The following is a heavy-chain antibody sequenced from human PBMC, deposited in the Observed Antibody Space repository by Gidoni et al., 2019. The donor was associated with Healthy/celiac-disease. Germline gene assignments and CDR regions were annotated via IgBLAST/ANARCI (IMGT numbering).Heavy chain of an antibody. D-gene: IGHD6-6*01. CDR2: ISSSGSTI. V-gene: IGHV3-11*01. J-gene: IGHJ4*02. CDR3: ARISIAARTLYFDY. CDR1: GITFRDYY. Sequence: QVQLVESGGGWVKPGGSRRLSCAASGITFRDYYMSWIRQAPGKGLGWVSYISSSGSTIYYADSVKGRFTISRDNAKNSLYLQMNSLRAEDTAVYYCARISIAARTLYFDYWGQGTLVTVSS.